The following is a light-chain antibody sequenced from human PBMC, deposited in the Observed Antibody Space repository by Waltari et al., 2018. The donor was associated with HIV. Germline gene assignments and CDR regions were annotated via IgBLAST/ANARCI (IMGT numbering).Light chain of an antibody. CDR2: SAS. V-gene: IGKV1-6*01. Sequence: IQMTQSPSSLSASVGDRVTITCRAGQDIRSDLGWYQQKPGKAAKALIYSASTLQSGVPSRFSGSGSGTQFSLTISSLQPEDSATYYCLQDGAFPLTFGPGTKVDV. CDR1: QDIRSD. J-gene: IGKJ3*01. CDR3: LQDGAFPLT.